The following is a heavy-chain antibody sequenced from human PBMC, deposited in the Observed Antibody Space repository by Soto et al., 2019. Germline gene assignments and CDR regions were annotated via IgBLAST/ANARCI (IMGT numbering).Heavy chain of an antibody. V-gene: IGHV4-30-4*01. J-gene: IGHJ3*02. CDR3: ARAPYRGTNSRGALDM. CDR1: GDPISSGDYY. Sequence: QVQLQESGPGLVKPSQTLSLTCTVSGDPISSGDYYWSWIRQPPGKGLEWIGYIYSSGTTYYSPSLKSRVTMSVDTSKNQFSLKPSSVTAPDTAVYYCARAPYRGTNSRGALDMWGQGTMVTVSS. CDR2: IYSSGTT. D-gene: IGHD2-8*01.